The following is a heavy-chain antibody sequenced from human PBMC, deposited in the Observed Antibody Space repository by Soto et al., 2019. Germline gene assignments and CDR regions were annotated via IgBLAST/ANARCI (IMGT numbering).Heavy chain of an antibody. D-gene: IGHD1-26*01. CDR2: IAYDGSNK. V-gene: IGHV3-30-3*01. J-gene: IGHJ4*02. CDR1: GFTFPTYT. Sequence: GGSLRLSCAASGFTFPTYTMHWARQAPGKGLEWVAGIAYDGSNKFYADLVKGRFTISRDNSKNTLFLQMNSLRTEDTAVYYCARSGGSLDHWGRGTLVTVSS. CDR3: ARSGGSLDH.